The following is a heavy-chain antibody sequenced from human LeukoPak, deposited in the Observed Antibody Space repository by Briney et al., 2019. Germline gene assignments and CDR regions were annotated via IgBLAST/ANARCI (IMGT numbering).Heavy chain of an antibody. CDR1: GFTFSNYG. V-gene: IGHV3-30*18. Sequence: GGSLRLSCAASGFTFSNYGMHWVRQAPGKGLEWVAVISYDGSKKYYVDSVKGRFTISRDNSKNTLYLQMNSLRAEDTAVYYCAKDRYSYAQGYSDYWGQGTLVTVSS. D-gene: IGHD5-18*01. J-gene: IGHJ4*02. CDR3: AKDRYSYAQGYSDY. CDR2: ISYDGSKK.